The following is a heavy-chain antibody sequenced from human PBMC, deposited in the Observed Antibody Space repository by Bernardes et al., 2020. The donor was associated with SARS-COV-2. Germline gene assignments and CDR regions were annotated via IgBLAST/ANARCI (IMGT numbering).Heavy chain of an antibody. V-gene: IGHV1-2*02. CDR1: GYTFTGYY. J-gene: IGHJ6*02. Sequence: ASVKVSCKASGYTFTGYYMHWVRQAPGQGLEWMGWINPNSGGTNYAQKFQGRVTMTRDTSISTAYMELSRLRSDDTAVYYCARDGVESSSWSNYYYGMDVWGQGTTVTVSS. CDR2: INPNSGGT. CDR3: ARDGVESSSWSNYYYGMDV. D-gene: IGHD6-13*01.